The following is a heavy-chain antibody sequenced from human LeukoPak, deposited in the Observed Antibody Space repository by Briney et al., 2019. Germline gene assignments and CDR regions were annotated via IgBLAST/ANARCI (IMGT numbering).Heavy chain of an antibody. J-gene: IGHJ4*02. V-gene: IGHV4-30-4*08. CDR3: ARDSSGGYGTFDY. D-gene: IGHD2-8*02. CDR2: IYYSGST. Sequence: SETLSLTCTVSGGSISSGDYHWSWIRQPPGKGLEWIGYIYYSGSTYYNPSLKSRVTISVDTSKNQFSLKLSSVTAADTAVYYCARDSSGGYGTFDYWGQGTLVTVSS. CDR1: GGSISSGDYH.